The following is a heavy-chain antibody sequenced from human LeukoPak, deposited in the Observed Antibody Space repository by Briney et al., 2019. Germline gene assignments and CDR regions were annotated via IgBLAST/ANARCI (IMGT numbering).Heavy chain of an antibody. CDR1: GFTFSSYG. D-gene: IGHD2-2*01. J-gene: IGHJ4*02. CDR3: AKDNGALVVVPPANFDY. CDR2: ISYDGSNK. V-gene: IGHV3-30*18. Sequence: PGRSLRLSCAASGFTFSSYGMHWVRQAPGKGLEWVAVISYDGSNKYYADSVKGRFTISRDDSKNTLYLQMNSLRAEDTAVYYCAKDNGALVVVPPANFDYWGQRNLVTVSS.